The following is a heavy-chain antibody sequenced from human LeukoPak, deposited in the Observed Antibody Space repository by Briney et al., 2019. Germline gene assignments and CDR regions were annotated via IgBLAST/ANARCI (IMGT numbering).Heavy chain of an antibody. CDR3: ARDTYYYGSGSYYEVDY. J-gene: IGHJ4*02. CDR2: ISSSSSTI. V-gene: IGHV3-48*02. CDR1: GFTFSSYS. D-gene: IGHD3-10*01. Sequence: PGGSLRLSCAASGFTFSSYSMTWVRQAPGKGLEWVSYISSSSSTIYYADSVKGRFTISRDNAKNSLYLQMNSLRDEDTAVYYCARDTYYYGSGSYYEVDYWGQGTLVTVSS.